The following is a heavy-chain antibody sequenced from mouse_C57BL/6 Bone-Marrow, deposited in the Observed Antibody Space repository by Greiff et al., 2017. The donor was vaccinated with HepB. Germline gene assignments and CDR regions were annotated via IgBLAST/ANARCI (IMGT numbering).Heavy chain of an antibody. D-gene: IGHD1-1*01. CDR3: ARRDYYGSSYGYFDV. CDR2: IDPSDSET. Sequence: QVQLQQSGAELVRPGSSVKLSCKASGYTFTSYWMHWVKQRPIQGLEWIGNIDPSDSETHYNQKFKDKATLTVDKSSSTAYMQLSSLTSEDSAVYYCARRDYYGSSYGYFDVWGTGTTVTVSS. V-gene: IGHV1-52*01. CDR1: GYTFTSYW. J-gene: IGHJ1*03.